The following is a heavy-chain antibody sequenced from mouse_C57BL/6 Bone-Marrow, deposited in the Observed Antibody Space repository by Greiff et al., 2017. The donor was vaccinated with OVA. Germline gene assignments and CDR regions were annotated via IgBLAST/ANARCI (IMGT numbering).Heavy chain of an antibody. CDR3: ARSANCSNYEYYAMDY. CDR2: ISYDGSN. J-gene: IGHJ4*01. CDR1: GYSFTSGYY. Sequence: ESGPGLVKPSQSLSLSCSVSGYSFTSGYYWNWIRQFPGNELEWLGYISYDGSNNYNASLKNRISITRDTSKNQFYLKLNSVTTEDTAAYYCARSANCSNYEYYAMDYWGQGTSVTVSA. V-gene: IGHV3-6*01. D-gene: IGHD2-5*01.